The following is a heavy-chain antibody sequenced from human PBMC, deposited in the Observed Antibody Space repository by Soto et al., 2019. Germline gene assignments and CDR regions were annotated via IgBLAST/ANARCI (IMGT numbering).Heavy chain of an antibody. V-gene: IGHV3-23*01. D-gene: IGHD3-3*01. J-gene: IGHJ4*02. Sequence: EVQLLESGGGLVQPGGSLRLSCAASGFPFTNYAMSWVRQAPGKGLEWVSHISDSGSSTYYADSVRGRFTISRDNSKNTLYLQTSSLRAEDTAVYYCATESRITIFGVGRWGDQGTLVTVSS. CDR1: GFPFTNYA. CDR3: ATESRITIFGVGRW. CDR2: ISDSGSST.